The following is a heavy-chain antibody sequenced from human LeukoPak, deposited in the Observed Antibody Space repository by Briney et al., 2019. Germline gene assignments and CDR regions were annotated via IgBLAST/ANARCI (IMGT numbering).Heavy chain of an antibody. Sequence: GGSLRLSCAASEFTFSSYSINWVRQAPGKGLEWVSSNSDFGSSHHADSVKGRFTTSRDNAKNSVHLQMNSLRVEDTAIYYCARHSGGDGYNYNGMDVWGQGTMVTVSS. D-gene: IGHD6-19*01. CDR1: EFTFSSYS. V-gene: IGHV3-21*06. J-gene: IGHJ6*02. CDR3: ARHSGGDGYNYNGMDV. CDR2: NSDFGSS.